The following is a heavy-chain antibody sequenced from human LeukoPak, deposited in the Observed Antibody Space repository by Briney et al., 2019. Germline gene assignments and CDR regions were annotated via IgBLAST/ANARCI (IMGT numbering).Heavy chain of an antibody. Sequence: SETLSPTCAVYGGSFSGYYWSWIRQPPGKGLEWIGEINHSGSTNYNPSLKSRVTISVDTSKNQFSLKLNSVTAADTAVYYCARHSGGHYYDSSGYYGYWGQGTLVTVSS. J-gene: IGHJ4*02. CDR1: GGSFSGYY. CDR3: ARHSGGHYYDSSGYYGY. CDR2: INHSGST. D-gene: IGHD3-22*01. V-gene: IGHV4-34*01.